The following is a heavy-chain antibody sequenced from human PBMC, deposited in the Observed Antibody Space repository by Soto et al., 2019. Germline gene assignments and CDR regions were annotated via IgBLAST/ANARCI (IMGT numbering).Heavy chain of an antibody. CDR1: GFTFSGYW. CDR2: INTDVSST. CDR3: ARVGSTGRVY. J-gene: IGHJ4*02. D-gene: IGHD6-13*01. V-gene: IGHV3-74*03. Sequence: EVQLVESGGGLVQPGGSLRLSCAASGFTFSGYWMHWVRQAPGKGLLWVSRINTDVSSTTYADSVKGRFTVSRDNAKNTLYLQVNSLKAEDTAVYYCARVGSTGRVYWGRGTLVTVSS.